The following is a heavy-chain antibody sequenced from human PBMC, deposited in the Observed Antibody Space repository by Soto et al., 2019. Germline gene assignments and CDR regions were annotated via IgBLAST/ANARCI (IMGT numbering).Heavy chain of an antibody. Sequence: ASVKVSCKASGDTFTRHGLTWVRQAPGQGPEWMGWITVGSGNTRYAQKFHCRVSMTTDTSTSTAYMELWSLRSDDTAVYYCARPSSYGSYYYFDLWGQGTPVTVSS. D-gene: IGHD1-26*01. CDR2: ITVGSGNT. CDR3: ARPSSYGSYYYFDL. V-gene: IGHV1-18*04. CDR1: GDTFTRHG. J-gene: IGHJ4*02.